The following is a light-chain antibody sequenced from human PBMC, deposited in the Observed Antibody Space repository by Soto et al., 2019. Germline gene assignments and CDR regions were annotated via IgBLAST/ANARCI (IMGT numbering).Light chain of an antibody. Sequence: DIVITHSPLSLPVTPGEPPSISCRSSQSLLHSNGYTYLDWYLQKTGQSQQLLIYWGSNRASGVTDRFSGSGSGTDFTLKISRMEAEDVGVYYCMQALQTPLTFGPGTKVDI. V-gene: IGKV2-28*01. CDR3: MQALQTPLT. CDR2: WGS. J-gene: IGKJ3*01. CDR1: QSLLHSNGYTY.